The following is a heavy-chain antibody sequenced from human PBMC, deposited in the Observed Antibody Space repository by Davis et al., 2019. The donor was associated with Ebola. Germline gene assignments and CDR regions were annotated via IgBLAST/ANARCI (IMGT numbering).Heavy chain of an antibody. Sequence: AASVKVPCKVSGYTLIESSVHWVRQAPGEGLEWMGYMFTYTGKTKFAQNLQGRLTMTTDTSTSTAYMELRSLRSDDTAVYYCARGGGGVALKHFDYWGQGTLVTV. CDR1: GYTLIESS. J-gene: IGHJ4*02. V-gene: IGHV1-18*01. CDR3: ARGGGGVALKHFDY. D-gene: IGHD3-16*01. CDR2: MFTYTGKT.